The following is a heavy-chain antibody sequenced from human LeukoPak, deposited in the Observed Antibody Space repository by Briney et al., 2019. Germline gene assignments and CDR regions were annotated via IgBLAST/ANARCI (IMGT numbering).Heavy chain of an antibody. J-gene: IGHJ6*02. D-gene: IGHD1-26*01. Sequence: GGSLRLSCAASGFTFSSYSMNWVRQAPGKGLEWVSYISSSSSTIYYADSVKGRFTISRDNAKSSLYLQMNSLRAEDTAVYYCARDLVDYGMDVWGQGTTVTVSS. CDR1: GFTFSSYS. CDR2: ISSSSSTI. V-gene: IGHV3-48*01. CDR3: ARDLVDYGMDV.